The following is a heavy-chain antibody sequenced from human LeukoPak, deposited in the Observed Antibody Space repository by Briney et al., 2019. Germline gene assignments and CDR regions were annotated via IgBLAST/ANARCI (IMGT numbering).Heavy chain of an antibody. V-gene: IGHV3-48*01. D-gene: IGHD2-2*01. CDR2: ISSSSSTI. CDR1: GFTFSSYS. Sequence: GGSLRLSCAASGFTFSSYSMNWVRQAPGKGLEWVSYISSSSSTIYYADSVKGRFTISRDNAKNSLYLQMNSLRAEQTAVYYCARDGPSIVVVPAATLDVWGKGTTVTVSS. J-gene: IGHJ6*04. CDR3: ARDGPSIVVVPAATLDV.